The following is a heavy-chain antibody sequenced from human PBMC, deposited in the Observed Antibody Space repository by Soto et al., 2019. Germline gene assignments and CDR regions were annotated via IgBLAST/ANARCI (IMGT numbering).Heavy chain of an antibody. D-gene: IGHD2-15*01. CDR1: GFIFSRHW. V-gene: IGHV3-7*01. CDR3: AGGGIVPTPADY. CDR2: INEDGSDK. J-gene: IGHJ4*02. Sequence: EVQLVESGGGLVQPGGSLRLSCAASGFIFSRHWMTWVRQAPGKGLEWVGNINEDGSDKFYVDSVKGRFTISRDDAKNPLNLQMSSLRAEDTAVYYCAGGGIVPTPADYWGQGNLVTVSS.